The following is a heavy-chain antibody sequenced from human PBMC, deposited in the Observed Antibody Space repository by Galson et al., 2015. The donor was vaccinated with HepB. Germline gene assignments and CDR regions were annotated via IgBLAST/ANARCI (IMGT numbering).Heavy chain of an antibody. CDR1: GYSFTSYW. CDR2: IDPSDSYT. D-gene: IGHD6-13*01. Sequence: QSGAEVTKPGESLRISCKGSGYSFTSYWISWVRQMPGKGLEWMGRIDPSDSYTNYSPSFQGHVTISADKSISTAYLQWSSLKASDTAMYYCATTTGYSSSWYGDYFDYWGQGTLVTVSS. V-gene: IGHV5-10-1*01. CDR3: ATTTGYSSSWYGDYFDY. J-gene: IGHJ4*02.